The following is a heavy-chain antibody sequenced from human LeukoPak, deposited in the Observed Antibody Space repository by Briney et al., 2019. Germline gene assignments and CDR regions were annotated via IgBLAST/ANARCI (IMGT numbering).Heavy chain of an antibody. Sequence: GESLKISCQGFGYSFTSYWIAWARQMPGKGLERMGIIYPGDSDTTYTPAFQGQVTISVDKSIRTAYLQWSSLNASDTAMYYCARLDDNYYTMDFWGQGTTVTVSS. J-gene: IGHJ6*02. V-gene: IGHV5-51*01. D-gene: IGHD5-24*01. CDR3: ARLDDNYYTMDF. CDR2: IYPGDSDT. CDR1: GYSFTSYW.